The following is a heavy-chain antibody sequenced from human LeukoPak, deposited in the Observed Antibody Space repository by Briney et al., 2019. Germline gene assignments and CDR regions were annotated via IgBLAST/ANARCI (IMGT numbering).Heavy chain of an antibody. CDR2: IIPILGIA. Sequence: SVNVSCTASGGTFSSYTISWVRQAPGQGLEWMGRIIPILGIANYAQKFQGRVTITADKSTSTAYMELSSLRSEDTAVYYCARSSGWSLNWFDPWGQGTLVTVSS. V-gene: IGHV1-69*02. CDR1: GGTFSSYT. CDR3: ARSSGWSLNWFDP. J-gene: IGHJ5*02. D-gene: IGHD6-19*01.